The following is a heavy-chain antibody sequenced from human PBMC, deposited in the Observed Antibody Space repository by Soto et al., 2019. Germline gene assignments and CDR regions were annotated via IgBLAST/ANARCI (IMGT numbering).Heavy chain of an antibody. CDR3: ARGYCTTTICDPWFDP. D-gene: IGHD2-2*01. CDR1: GYNFTDYF. V-gene: IGHV5-51*01. Sequence: GEAVNISCKASGYNFTDYFSDWVRQMPGKGLEWMATIYPDGSETRYSPSFQGQVTISADKSISTAYLQWSSLKASDSAMYYCARGYCTTTICDPWFDPWGQGTLVTVSS. CDR2: IYPDGSET. J-gene: IGHJ5*02.